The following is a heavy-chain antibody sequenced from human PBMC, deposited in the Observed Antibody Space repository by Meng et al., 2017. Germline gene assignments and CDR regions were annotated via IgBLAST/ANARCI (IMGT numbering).Heavy chain of an antibody. CDR3: ARGSYGFDS. CDR2: VYYRAKWYH. Sequence: LTPSCLCAYSGYGCFCSGADWNWMSQSPWRGLEWLGRVYYRAKWYHDYAESVKSRISIDPDTSKYQFSLQFRSATPEDSAVYYCARGSYGFDSWGQRTLVTVSS. CDR1: GYGCFCSGAD. V-gene: IGHV6-1*01. D-gene: IGHD6-6*01. J-gene: IGHJ4*02.